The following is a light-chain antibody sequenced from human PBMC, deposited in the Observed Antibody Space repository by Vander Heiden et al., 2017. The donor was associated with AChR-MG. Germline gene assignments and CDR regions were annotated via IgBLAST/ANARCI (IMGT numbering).Light chain of an antibody. CDR3: QHYGSSPLFT. Sequence: EIVLTQSPGTLSLSPGERATLSCRASQSFSSSYVAWYQQTPGQAPRLLIYGASSRATGIPDRFSGSGSGTDFTLTISRPEPEDFAVYYCQHYGSSPLFTFGPGTKVDIK. CDR1: QSFSSSY. J-gene: IGKJ3*01. V-gene: IGKV3-20*01. CDR2: GAS.